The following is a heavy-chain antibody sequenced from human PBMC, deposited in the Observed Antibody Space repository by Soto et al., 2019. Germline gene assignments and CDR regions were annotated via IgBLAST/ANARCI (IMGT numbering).Heavy chain of an antibody. J-gene: IGHJ4*02. CDR2: IYYSGST. V-gene: IGHV4-59*01. CDR1: GGSISSYY. D-gene: IGHD5-18*01. Sequence: SETLSLTCTVSGGSISSYYWSWIRQPPGKGLEWIGYIYYSGSTNYNPSLKSRVTISVDTSKNQFSLKLSSVTAADTAVYYCAAAYSYGNFDYWGQGTLVTVSS. CDR3: AAAYSYGNFDY.